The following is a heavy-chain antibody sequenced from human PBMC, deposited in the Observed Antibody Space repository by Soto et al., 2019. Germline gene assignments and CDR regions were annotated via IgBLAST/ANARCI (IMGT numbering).Heavy chain of an antibody. J-gene: IGHJ6*02. D-gene: IGHD6-13*01. CDR3: ARREGIAAARPGGMDV. CDR1: GYSFTSYW. CDR2: IDPSDSYT. Sequence: EVQLVQSGAEVKKPGESLRISCKGSGYSFTSYWISWVRQMPGKGLEWMGRIDPSDSYTNYSPSFQDHVTISADKSISTAYLQWSSLKASDTAMYYCARREGIAAARPGGMDVWGQGTTVTVSS. V-gene: IGHV5-10-1*01.